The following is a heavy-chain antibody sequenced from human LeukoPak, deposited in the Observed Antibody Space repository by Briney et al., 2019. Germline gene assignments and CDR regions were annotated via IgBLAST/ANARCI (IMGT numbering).Heavy chain of an antibody. CDR2: ISGSGGST. V-gene: IGHV3-23*01. D-gene: IGHD3-3*01. CDR3: AKGNYDFWSGYSVDY. Sequence: GGSLRLSCSASGFTFSSYAMHWVRQAPGKGLEWVSAISGSGGSTYYADSVKGRFTISRDNSKNTLYLQMNSLRAEDTAVYYCAKGNYDFWSGYSVDYWGQGTLVTVSS. J-gene: IGHJ4*02. CDR1: GFTFSSYA.